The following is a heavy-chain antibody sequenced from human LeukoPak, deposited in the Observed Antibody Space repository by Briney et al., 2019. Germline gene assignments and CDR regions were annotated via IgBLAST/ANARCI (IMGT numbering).Heavy chain of an antibody. CDR3: AGYSGRPWAFDI. CDR1: GGSISSSSYY. CDR2: IYYSGST. J-gene: IGHJ3*02. V-gene: IGHV4-39*01. D-gene: IGHD1-26*01. Sequence: PSETLSLTCTVSGGSISSSSYYWGWIRQPPGKGLEWIGSIYYSGSTYYNPSLKSRVTISVDTSKNQFSLKLSSVTAADTAVYYCAGYSGRPWAFDIWGQGTMVTVSS.